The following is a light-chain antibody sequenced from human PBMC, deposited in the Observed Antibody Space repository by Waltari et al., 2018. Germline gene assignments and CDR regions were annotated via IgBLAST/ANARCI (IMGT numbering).Light chain of an antibody. Sequence: QSVLTQPPSMSGAPGQRVTISCTGSSSNIGAGYDVHWYQQLPGTAPKRLIYSYNNRPSGVPDRFSGSKSGTSASLAIAGLQAEDEADYYCQSYDGSLSASIVGGGTKLTVL. CDR1: SSNIGAGYD. CDR2: SYN. J-gene: IGLJ2*01. CDR3: QSYDGSLSASI. V-gene: IGLV1-40*01.